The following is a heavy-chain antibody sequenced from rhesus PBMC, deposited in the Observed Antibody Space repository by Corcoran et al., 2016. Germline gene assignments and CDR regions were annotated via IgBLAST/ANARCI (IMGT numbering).Heavy chain of an antibody. Sequence: EVQLVESGGGLVQPGGSLRLSCAGSGFTFRAFGIHWVRQAPGKGLEGEEVISSDGSNKYFADSVKDRFTISRDNSNNILYLQMNNLKLEDTAVYYCARFDVWGPGVRVTVSS. CDR2: ISSDGSNK. CDR1: GFTFRAFG. V-gene: IGHV3-54*02. CDR3: ARFDV. J-gene: IGHJ5-1*01.